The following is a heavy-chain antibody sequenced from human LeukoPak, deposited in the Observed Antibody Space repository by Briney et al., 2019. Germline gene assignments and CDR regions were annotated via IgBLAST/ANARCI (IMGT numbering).Heavy chain of an antibody. CDR1: GGAITNYY. CDR3: ARGGYCSGGSCYSGDAFDI. CDR2: IYTSGST. Sequence: SETLSLTCGVSGGAITNYYWSWIRQPAGKGLEWIGRIYTSGSTNYNPSLKSRVTMSVDTSKNQFSLKLSSVTAADTAVYYCARGGYCSGGSCYSGDAFDIWGQGTMVTVSS. D-gene: IGHD2-15*01. J-gene: IGHJ3*02. V-gene: IGHV4-4*07.